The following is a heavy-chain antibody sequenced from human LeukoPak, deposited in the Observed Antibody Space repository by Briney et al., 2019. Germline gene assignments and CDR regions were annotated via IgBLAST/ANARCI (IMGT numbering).Heavy chain of an antibody. CDR3: ARRVGSSDCFDY. CDR2: VYHGGSS. D-gene: IGHD6-6*01. CDR1: GYSISSGFY. J-gene: IGHJ4*02. Sequence: SETLSLTCTVSGYSISSGFYWGWIRQPPGKGLEWIGNVYHGGSSYYNPSLNSRVTISVDTSKNQFSLNLYSVTAADTAVHYCARRVGSSDCFDYWGQGTLVTVSS. V-gene: IGHV4-38-2*02.